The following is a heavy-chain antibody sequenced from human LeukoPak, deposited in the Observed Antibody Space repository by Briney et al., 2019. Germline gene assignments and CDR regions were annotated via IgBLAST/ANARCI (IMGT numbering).Heavy chain of an antibody. CDR1: GFTFSSYS. V-gene: IGHV3-21*01. CDR2: ISSSSSYI. Sequence: PGGSLRLSCAASGFTFSSYSMNWVRQAPGKGLEWVSSISSSSSYIYYADSVKGRFTISRENAKNSLYLQMNSLRAEDTAVYYCARGGRSTYFDWSPDYWGQGTLVTVSS. D-gene: IGHD3-9*01. J-gene: IGHJ4*02. CDR3: ARGGRSTYFDWSPDY.